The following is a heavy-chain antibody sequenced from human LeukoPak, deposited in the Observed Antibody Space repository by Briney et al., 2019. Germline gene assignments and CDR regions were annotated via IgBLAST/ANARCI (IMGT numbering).Heavy chain of an antibody. Sequence: GRSLRLSCAASGFTFSSYDIHWVRQAPGKGLEWVGRIKSKTDGGTTDYAAPVKGRFTISRDDSKNTLHLQMNSLKTEDTAVYYCTTGYIVVVPAATNPSDYWGQGTLVTVSS. J-gene: IGHJ4*02. D-gene: IGHD2-2*01. CDR1: GFTFSSYD. CDR2: IKSKTDGGTT. V-gene: IGHV3-15*01. CDR3: TTGYIVVVPAATNPSDY.